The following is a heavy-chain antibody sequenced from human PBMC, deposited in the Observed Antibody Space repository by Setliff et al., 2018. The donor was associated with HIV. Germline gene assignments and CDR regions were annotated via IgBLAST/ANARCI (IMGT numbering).Heavy chain of an antibody. CDR2: ISPSGGGT. D-gene: IGHD2-21*02. V-gene: IGHV1-46*01. CDR1: GYTFTTYS. J-gene: IGHJ4*02. CDR3: ARGGLLFGMMNYFDS. Sequence: ASVKFSCKASGYTFTTYSIYWVRQAPGQGLEWMGIISPSGGGTRDAQKFQGRISMTRDTSTSTVYMELSSLRSEDTAVYYCARGGLLFGMMNYFDSWGQGTLVTVSS.